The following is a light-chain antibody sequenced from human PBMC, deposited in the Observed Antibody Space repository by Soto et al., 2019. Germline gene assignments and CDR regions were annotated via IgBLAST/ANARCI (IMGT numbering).Light chain of an antibody. CDR3: SLFTSSSPLV. CDR1: SSDVGGYNY. J-gene: IGLJ2*01. CDR2: DVS. Sequence: QSALTQPASVSGSPGQSITISCTGTSSDVGGYNYVSWYQQHPGKAPKLMIYDVSNRPSGVSNRFSGSKSGNTASLTISWLQAEDEADYYCSLFTSSSPLVFGGGTKLTVL. V-gene: IGLV2-14*01.